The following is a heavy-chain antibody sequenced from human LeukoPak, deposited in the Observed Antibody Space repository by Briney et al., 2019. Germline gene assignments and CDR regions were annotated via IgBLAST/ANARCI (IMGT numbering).Heavy chain of an antibody. Sequence: GGSLRLSCAASRFTFSSYAMHWVRQAPGEGLEYVSAISSNGGSTYYANSVKGRFTISRDNSKNTLYLQMGSLRAEDMAVYYCARGVLARGSSGWYFDYWGQGTLVTVS. V-gene: IGHV3-64*01. CDR1: RFTFSSYA. CDR3: ARGVLARGSSGWYFDY. J-gene: IGHJ4*02. D-gene: IGHD6-19*01. CDR2: ISSNGGST.